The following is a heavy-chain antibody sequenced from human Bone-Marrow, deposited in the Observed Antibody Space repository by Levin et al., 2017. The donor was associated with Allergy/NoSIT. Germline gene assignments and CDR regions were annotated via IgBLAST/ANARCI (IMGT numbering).Heavy chain of an antibody. CDR3: ATGGHVGKESSPSGDDLQGDYWFDP. CDR1: GYTLTKLP. Sequence: ASVKVSCKVSGYTLTKLPIHWVRQAPGKGLEWMGGFNPENGETIYAQMFQGRVTMTEDLSTDTSYMELSSLRSEDTAVYYCATGGHVGKESSPSGDDLQGDYWFDPWGQGTLVTVSS. D-gene: IGHD1-1*01. CDR2: FNPENGET. J-gene: IGHJ5*02. V-gene: IGHV1-24*01.